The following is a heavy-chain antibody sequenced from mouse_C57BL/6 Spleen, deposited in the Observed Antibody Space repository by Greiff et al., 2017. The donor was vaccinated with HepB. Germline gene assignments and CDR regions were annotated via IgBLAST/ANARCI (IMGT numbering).Heavy chain of an antibody. CDR3: ARGEGYYDYAFDY. CDR2: IDPKSGGT. CDR1: GYTFTSYW. Sequence: QVQLQQPGAELVKPGASVKLSCKASGYTFTSYWMHWVKQRPGRGLEWIGRIDPKSGGTKYNEKFKSKATLTVDKPSSTAYMQLSSLTSEDSAVSYCARGEGYYDYAFDYWGQGTTLTVSS. J-gene: IGHJ2*01. V-gene: IGHV1-72*01. D-gene: IGHD2-4*01.